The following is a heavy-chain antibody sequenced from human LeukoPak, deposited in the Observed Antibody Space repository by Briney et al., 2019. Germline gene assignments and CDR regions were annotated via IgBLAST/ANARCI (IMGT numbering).Heavy chain of an antibody. CDR1: GFTFSSYA. CDR2: ISGSGGST. D-gene: IGHD3-10*01. Sequence: GGSLRLSCAASGFTFSSYAMSWVRQAPGKGLEWVSAISGSGGSTYYADSVKGRFTISRDNSKNTLCLQMNSLRAEDTAVYYCAKELGDYGSGGDDYWGQGTLVTVSS. CDR3: AKELGDYGSGGDDY. V-gene: IGHV3-23*01. J-gene: IGHJ4*02.